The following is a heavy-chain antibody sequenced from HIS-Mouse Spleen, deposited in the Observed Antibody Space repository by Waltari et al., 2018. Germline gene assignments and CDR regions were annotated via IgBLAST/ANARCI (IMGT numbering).Heavy chain of an antibody. V-gene: IGHV4-39*07. CDR1: GGSISSSSYY. CDR3: AREIPYSSSWYDWYFDL. Sequence: QLQLQESGPGLVKPSETLSLTCTVSGGSISSSSYYWGWIRQPPGKGLEWIGSIYYSGRTYYNPSLKSRVTIAVYTSKTQFSLKLSSVTAADTAVYYCAREIPYSSSWYDWYFDLWGRGTLVTVSS. CDR2: IYYSGRT. D-gene: IGHD6-13*01. J-gene: IGHJ2*01.